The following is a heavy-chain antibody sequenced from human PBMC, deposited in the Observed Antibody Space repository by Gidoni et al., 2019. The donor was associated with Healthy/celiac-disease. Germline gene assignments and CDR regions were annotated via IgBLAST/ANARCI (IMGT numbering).Heavy chain of an antibody. Sequence: QVQLQESGPGLVKPSHTLSLTCTVSGGSINSGGYYWSWIRQHPGKGLEWIGYIYYSGSTYYNPSLKSRVTISVDTSKNHFSLRLSSVTAADTAVYYCARGRETNWYFDLWGRGTLVTVSS. CDR1: GGSINSGGYY. J-gene: IGHJ2*01. CDR3: ARGRETNWYFDL. V-gene: IGHV4-31*03. D-gene: IGHD1-26*01. CDR2: IYYSGST.